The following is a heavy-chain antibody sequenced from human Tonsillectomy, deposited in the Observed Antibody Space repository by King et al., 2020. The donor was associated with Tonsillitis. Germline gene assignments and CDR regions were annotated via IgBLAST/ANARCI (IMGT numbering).Heavy chain of an antibody. Sequence: VQLVESGGGVVQPGRSLTLSCAASGFTISSYGMHWVRQAPGKGLEWVAVISYDGSNKFYADSVKGRFTISRDNSKNTLYLQMNTLRAEDTAVYYCAIGGAGVNSSGWDLDYWGQGTLVIVSS. CDR2: ISYDGSNK. V-gene: IGHV3-30*03. CDR3: AIGGAGVNSSGWDLDY. D-gene: IGHD6-19*01. CDR1: GFTISSYG. J-gene: IGHJ4*02.